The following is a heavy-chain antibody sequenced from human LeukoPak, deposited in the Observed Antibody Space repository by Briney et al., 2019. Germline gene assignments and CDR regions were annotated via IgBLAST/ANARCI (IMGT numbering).Heavy chain of an antibody. Sequence: ASVKVSCKASGYTFTSYDINWVRQATGQGLEWMGWMNPNSGNTGYAQKFQGRVTITRNTSISTAYMELSSLRSEDTAVYYCATPLSGSSTWWGWWGQGTLVTVSS. CDR2: MNPNSGNT. CDR3: ATPLSGSSTWWGW. V-gene: IGHV1-8*03. CDR1: GYTFTSYD. D-gene: IGHD1-26*01. J-gene: IGHJ4*02.